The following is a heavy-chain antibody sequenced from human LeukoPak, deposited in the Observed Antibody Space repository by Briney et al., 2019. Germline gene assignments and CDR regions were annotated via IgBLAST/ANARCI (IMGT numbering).Heavy chain of an antibody. CDR2: IYPGDSDT. CDR3: ALDTRIAAAGTKLGSDY. J-gene: IGHJ4*02. Sequence: GESLVISCKGSGYSFTSYWIGWVRQMPGKGLEWMGIIYPGDSDTRYSPSFQGQVTISADKSISTAYLQWSSLKASDTAMYYCALDTRIAAAGTKLGSDYWGQGTLVTVSS. CDR1: GYSFTSYW. V-gene: IGHV5-51*01. D-gene: IGHD6-13*01.